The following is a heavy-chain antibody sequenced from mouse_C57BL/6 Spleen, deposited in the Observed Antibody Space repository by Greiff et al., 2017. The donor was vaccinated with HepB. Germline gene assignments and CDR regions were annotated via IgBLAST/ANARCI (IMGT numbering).Heavy chain of an antibody. J-gene: IGHJ3*01. V-gene: IGHV14-1*01. CDR2: IDPEDGDT. Sequence: VQLKQSGAELVRPGASVKLSCTASGFNIKDYYMHWVKQRPEQGLEWIGRIDPEDGDTEYAPKFQGKATMTADTSSNTAYLQLSSLTSEDTAVYYCTTDYYGSSYVFAYWGQGTLVTVSA. D-gene: IGHD1-1*01. CDR3: TTDYYGSSYVFAY. CDR1: GFNIKDYY.